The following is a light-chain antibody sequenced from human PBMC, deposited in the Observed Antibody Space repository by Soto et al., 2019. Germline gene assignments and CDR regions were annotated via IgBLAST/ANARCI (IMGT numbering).Light chain of an antibody. CDR2: GAS. J-gene: IGKJ1*01. Sequence: EIVLTQSPGTLSLSPGERATLSCRXSQSVSSSYLAWYQQKPGQAPRLIIYGASSRATGIPDRFSGSGSGTDCTLTISRLEPEDFAVYYCQQYGSSPLTLGQGTKVDIK. V-gene: IGKV3-20*01. CDR1: QSVSSSY. CDR3: QQYGSSPLT.